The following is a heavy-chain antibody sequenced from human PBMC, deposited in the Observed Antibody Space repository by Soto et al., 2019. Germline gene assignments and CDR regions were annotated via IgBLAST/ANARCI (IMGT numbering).Heavy chain of an antibody. CDR3: ARGLSGPTTVTTTMDNWFDP. J-gene: IGHJ5*02. D-gene: IGHD4-17*01. CDR1: GGSISSGGYY. V-gene: IGHV4-31*03. CDR2: IYYSGST. Sequence: SETLSLTCTVSGGSISSGGYYWSWIRQHPGKGLEWIGYIYYSGSTYYNPSLKSRVTISVDTSKNQFSLKLSSVTAADTAVYYCARGLSGPTTVTTTMDNWFDPWGQGTLVTVSS.